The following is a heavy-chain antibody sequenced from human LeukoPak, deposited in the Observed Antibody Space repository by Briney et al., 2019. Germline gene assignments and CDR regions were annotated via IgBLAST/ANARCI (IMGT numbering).Heavy chain of an antibody. J-gene: IGHJ4*02. CDR2: IYYSGTT. CDR3: ARDPGSWYFDY. CDR1: GGSTSSYY. D-gene: IGHD2-15*01. Sequence: SETLSLTCTVSGGSTSSYYWSWIRQPPGKGLERIGYIYYSGTTNYNPSLKSRVTISVDTSKNQFSLKLSSVTAADTAVYYCARDPGSWYFDYWGQGTLVTVSS. V-gene: IGHV4-59*01.